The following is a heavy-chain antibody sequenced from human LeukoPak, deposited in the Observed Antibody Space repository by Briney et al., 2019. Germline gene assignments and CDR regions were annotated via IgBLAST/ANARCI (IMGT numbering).Heavy chain of an antibody. D-gene: IGHD3-22*01. V-gene: IGHV3-73*01. Sequence: PGGSLRLSCAASGFTFSGSAMHWVRQASGKGLEWVGRIRSKANSYATAYAASVKGRFTISRDDSKNTAYLQMNSLKTEDTAVYYCTTRYYYDSSGYQRAFDIWGQGTMVTVSS. CDR1: GFTFSGSA. CDR2: IRSKANSYAT. J-gene: IGHJ3*02. CDR3: TTRYYYDSSGYQRAFDI.